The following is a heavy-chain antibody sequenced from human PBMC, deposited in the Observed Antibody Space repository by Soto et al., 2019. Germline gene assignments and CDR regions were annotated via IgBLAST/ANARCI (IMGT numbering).Heavy chain of an antibody. CDR2: IIPMLGMS. CDR1: GDTFNFYT. J-gene: IGHJ4*02. CDR3: APTYGSGSAHFDT. D-gene: IGHD3-10*01. Sequence: QVQLVQSGAEVKTPGSSVKVSCTASGDTFNFYTLSWVRQAPGQGLEWMGRIIPMLGMSNYAQKFQGRVTXXXEXTTSTAYRGLSSLRSEDTALYYGAPTYGSGSAHFDTWGQGTLVTVSS. V-gene: IGHV1-69*02.